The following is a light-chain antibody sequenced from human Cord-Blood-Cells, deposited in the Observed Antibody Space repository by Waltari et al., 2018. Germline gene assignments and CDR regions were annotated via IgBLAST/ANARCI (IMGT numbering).Light chain of an antibody. Sequence: EIVLTQSPDFQSVPPKENVPITCRASKSIRSILHWKQQKPDQSPKLLIKYASQSISGVPSRFSGSGSGTDFTLTINSLEAEDAAAYYCHQSSSLPETFGQGTKVEIK. J-gene: IGKJ1*01. CDR3: HQSSSLPET. V-gene: IGKV6D-21*02. CDR1: KSIRSI. CDR2: YAS.